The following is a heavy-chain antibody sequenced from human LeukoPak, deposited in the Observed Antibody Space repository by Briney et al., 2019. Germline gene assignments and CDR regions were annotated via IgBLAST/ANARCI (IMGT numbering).Heavy chain of an antibody. D-gene: IGHD3-22*01. CDR2: IYSGGST. CDR1: GFTVSSNY. J-gene: IGHJ4*02. V-gene: IGHV3-53*01. Sequence: GGSLRLSCAASGFTVSSNYMSWVRQAPGKGLEWVSVIYSGGSTDYADSVKGRFTISRDNAKKSLYLQMNSLRAEDTAVYYCARDNYDSSGYYFDWGQGTLVTVSS. CDR3: ARDNYDSSGYYFD.